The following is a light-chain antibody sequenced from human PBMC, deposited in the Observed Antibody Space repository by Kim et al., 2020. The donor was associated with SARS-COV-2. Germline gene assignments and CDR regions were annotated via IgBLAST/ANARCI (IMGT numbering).Light chain of an antibody. CDR3: QSYDSSLSV. V-gene: IGLV1-40*01. Sequence: PGQRVTISCTGSSSNIGAGYDVHWYQQLPGTAPKLLIYGNSHRPPGVPDRFSGSKSGTSASLAITGLQAEDEADYYCQSYDSSLSVFGGGTQLTVL. CDR1: SSNIGAGYD. CDR2: GNS. J-gene: IGLJ3*02.